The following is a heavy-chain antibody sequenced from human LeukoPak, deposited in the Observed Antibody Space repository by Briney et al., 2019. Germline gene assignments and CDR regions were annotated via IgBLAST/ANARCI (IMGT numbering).Heavy chain of an antibody. CDR1: GGSISSYY. CDR3: ARENYYYYGMDV. J-gene: IGHJ6*02. Sequence: PSETLSLTCTVSGGSISSYYWSWIRQPPGKGLEWIGYIYYSGSTNYNPSLKSRVTISVDTSKNQFSLKLSSVTAADTAVYYCARENYYYYGMDVWGQGTTVTVPS. CDR2: IYYSGST. V-gene: IGHV4-59*01.